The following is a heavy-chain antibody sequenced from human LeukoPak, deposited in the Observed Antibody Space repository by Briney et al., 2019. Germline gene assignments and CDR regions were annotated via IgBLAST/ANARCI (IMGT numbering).Heavy chain of an antibody. D-gene: IGHD3-3*01. V-gene: IGHV3-23*01. Sequence: GGSLRLSCAASGFTFSSYAMSWVRQAPGKGLEWVSAISGSGGSTYYADSVKGRFTISRDNSKNTPYLQMNSLRAEDTAVYYCAKDLSRITIFGVVLRYYYMDVWGKGTTVTVSS. CDR2: ISGSGGST. CDR3: AKDLSRITIFGVVLRYYYMDV. J-gene: IGHJ6*03. CDR1: GFTFSSYA.